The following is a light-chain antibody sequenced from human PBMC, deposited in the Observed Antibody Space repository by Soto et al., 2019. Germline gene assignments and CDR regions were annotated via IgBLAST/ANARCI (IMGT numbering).Light chain of an antibody. CDR2: GAS. V-gene: IGKV3-15*01. J-gene: IGKJ4*01. CDR1: QSVSSN. CDR3: QQYNNWPQEELT. Sequence: EIVMTQSPATLSVSPGARATLSCRASQSVSSNLAWYQQKPGQAPRLLIYGASTRATVIPARFSGSGSGTEFTLTISRLQSEDFAVYYCQQYNNWPQEELTFGGGTKVDIK.